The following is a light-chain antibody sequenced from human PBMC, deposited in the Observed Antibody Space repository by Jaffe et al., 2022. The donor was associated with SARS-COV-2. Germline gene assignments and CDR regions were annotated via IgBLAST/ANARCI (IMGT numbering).Light chain of an antibody. J-gene: IGKJ1*01. CDR2: AAS. Sequence: DIQMTQSPSSLSASVGDRVTITCRASQTISNSLNWYQQKPGKAPKLLIYAASSLQSGVPSRFSGSGSGTDFTLTISSLQPEDFAAYYCQQSYSNPGTFGQGTKVEIK. V-gene: IGKV1-39*01. CDR3: QQSYSNPGT. CDR1: QTISNS.